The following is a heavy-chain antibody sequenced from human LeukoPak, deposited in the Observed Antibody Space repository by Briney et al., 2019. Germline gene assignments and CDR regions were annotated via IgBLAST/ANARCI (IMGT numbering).Heavy chain of an antibody. Sequence: GESLKISCKGSGYSFSIYWIGWVRPMPGKGLEWMGIIYPGDSDTRYSPSFQGQVTISADKSLSTAFLQWSSLKASDAAMYYCARQDPAGEYYFDHWGQGTLVTVST. D-gene: IGHD3-10*01. CDR2: IYPGDSDT. CDR3: ARQDPAGEYYFDH. CDR1: GYSFSIYW. V-gene: IGHV5-51*01. J-gene: IGHJ4*02.